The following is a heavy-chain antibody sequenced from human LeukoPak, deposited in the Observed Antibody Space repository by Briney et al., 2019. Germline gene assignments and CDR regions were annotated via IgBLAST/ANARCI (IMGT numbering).Heavy chain of an antibody. J-gene: IGHJ3*02. CDR3: ARDPKDDSSGYYYYAFDI. Sequence: PSETLSLTCTVSGGSISSGGYYWSWIRQHPGKGLEWIGYIYYRGSTYYNPSLKSRVTISVGTSKNQFSLKLSSVTAADTAVYYCARDPKDDSSGYYYYAFDIWGQGTMVTVSS. CDR2: IYYRGST. V-gene: IGHV4-31*03. D-gene: IGHD3-22*01. CDR1: GGSISSGGYY.